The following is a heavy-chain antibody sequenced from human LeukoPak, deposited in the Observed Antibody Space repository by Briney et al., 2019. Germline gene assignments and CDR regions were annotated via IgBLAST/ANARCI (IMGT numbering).Heavy chain of an antibody. D-gene: IGHD3-10*01. J-gene: IGHJ5*02. Sequence: PGGSLRLSCAASGFTFSSYWMHWVRQAPGKGLVWVSRINSDGSSTSCADSVKGRFTISRDNAKNTLYLQMNSLRAEDTAVYYCARPHQAYHGSGSSPRWFGPWGQGTLVTVSS. CDR1: GFTFSSYW. CDR3: ARPHQAYHGSGSSPRWFGP. CDR2: INSDGSST. V-gene: IGHV3-74*01.